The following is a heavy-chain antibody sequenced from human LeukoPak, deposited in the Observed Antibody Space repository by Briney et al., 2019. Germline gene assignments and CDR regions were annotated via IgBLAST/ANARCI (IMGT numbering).Heavy chain of an antibody. Sequence: GGSLRLSCAASGFTFDDYAMHWVRQVPGKGLEWVSLISGNGGNTYYADSVKGRFTISSDNSKNSLYLQMNSLRTEDTALYYCAKDISNWNSRHFDYWGQGTLVTVSS. D-gene: IGHD1-7*01. CDR3: AKDISNWNSRHFDY. CDR1: GFTFDDYA. CDR2: ISGNGGNT. J-gene: IGHJ4*02. V-gene: IGHV3-43*02.